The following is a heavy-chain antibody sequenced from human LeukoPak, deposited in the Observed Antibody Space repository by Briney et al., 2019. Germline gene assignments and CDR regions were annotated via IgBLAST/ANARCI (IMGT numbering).Heavy chain of an antibody. CDR1: GFTLNSYS. CDR2: ISSTGSDM. Sequence: PGGSLRLSCAASGFTLNSYSMNWVRQAPGKGLEWVSSISSTGSDMYYVDSVKGRFTISRDNAKNSLYLQMNSLRAEDTAVYYCASVYYYAFDYWGQGTLVTVSS. CDR3: ASVYYYAFDY. J-gene: IGHJ4*02. V-gene: IGHV3-21*04. D-gene: IGHD3-10*01.